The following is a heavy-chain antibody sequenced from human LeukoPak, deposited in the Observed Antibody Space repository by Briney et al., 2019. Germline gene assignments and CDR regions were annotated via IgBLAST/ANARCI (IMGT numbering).Heavy chain of an antibody. V-gene: IGHV3-30-3*01. CDR3: ARVSGSYVHFDY. Sequence: PGGSLRPSCAASGFTFSSYAMHWVRQAPGKGLEWVAVISYDGSNKYYADSVKGRFTISRDNSKNTLYLQMNSLRAEDTAVYYCARVSGSYVHFDYWGQGTLVTVSS. D-gene: IGHD1-26*01. CDR1: GFTFSSYA. J-gene: IGHJ4*02. CDR2: ISYDGSNK.